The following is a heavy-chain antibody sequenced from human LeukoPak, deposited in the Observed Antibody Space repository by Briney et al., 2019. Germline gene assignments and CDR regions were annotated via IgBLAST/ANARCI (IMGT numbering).Heavy chain of an antibody. CDR1: GGTFSSYA. CDR2: IIPIFGTA. Sequence: GASVKVSCKASGGTFSSYAISWVRQAPGQGLEWMGGIIPIFGTANYAQKFQGRVTITADESTSTAYMELSSLRSEDTAVYYYARPIAAAGESEDAFDNWGQGTMVTVSS. J-gene: IGHJ3*02. V-gene: IGHV1-69*13. CDR3: ARPIAAAGESEDAFDN. D-gene: IGHD6-13*01.